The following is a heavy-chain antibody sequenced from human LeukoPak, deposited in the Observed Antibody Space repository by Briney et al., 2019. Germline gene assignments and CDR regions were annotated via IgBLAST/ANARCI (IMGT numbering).Heavy chain of an antibody. V-gene: IGHV3-23*01. J-gene: IGHJ4*02. D-gene: IGHD3-3*01. CDR3: AKGFFVERCLFEK. CDR1: GFTFSSYA. Sequence: PGGSLRLSCAASGFTFSSYAMSWVRQAPGKGLEWVSVISGSGSSTYYADSVKGRFTISRDTSKNTLYLQMNSLRAEDTAVYYGAKGFFVERCLFEKGGEGPRVPVS. CDR2: ISGSGSST.